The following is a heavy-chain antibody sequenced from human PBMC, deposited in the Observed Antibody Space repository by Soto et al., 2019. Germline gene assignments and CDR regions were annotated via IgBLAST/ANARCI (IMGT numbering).Heavy chain of an antibody. CDR3: ARSLGAPFNGSGSYYNGYFDY. CDR1: GFTFSSYW. CDR2: IKQDGSEK. V-gene: IGHV3-7*01. J-gene: IGHJ4*02. Sequence: EVQLVESGGGLVQPGGSLRLSCAASGFTFSSYWMSWVRQAPGKGLEWVANIKQDGSEKYYVDSVKGRFTISRDNAKNSLYLQMNSLRAEDTAVYYCARSLGAPFNGSGSYYNGYFDYWGQGTLVTVSS. D-gene: IGHD3-10*01.